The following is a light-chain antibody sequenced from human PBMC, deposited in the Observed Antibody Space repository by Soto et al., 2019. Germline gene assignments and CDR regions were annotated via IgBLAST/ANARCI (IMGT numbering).Light chain of an antibody. J-gene: IGKJ1*01. CDR3: VQRNDWPWT. V-gene: IGKV3-11*01. Sequence: EIALTQSPAILSLSPGERATLSCRASQSVSTYLAWYQQKPGQAPRLVIYDTFNRATGIPARFSGSGSGTDFTLTISSLEPEDLAVYYCVQRNDWPWTSGQGTKVEI. CDR2: DTF. CDR1: QSVSTY.